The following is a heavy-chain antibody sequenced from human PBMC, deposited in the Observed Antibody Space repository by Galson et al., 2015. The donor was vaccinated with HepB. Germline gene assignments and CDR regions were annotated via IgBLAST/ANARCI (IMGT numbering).Heavy chain of an antibody. CDR1: GYTFTSYG. Sequence: SVKVSCKASGYTFTSYGISWVRQAPGQGLEWMGWISAYNGNTNYAQKLQGRVTMTTDTSTSTAYMELRSLRSDDTAVYYCARGQRGKRPTGPDYFDYWGQGTLVTVSS. D-gene: IGHD4-11*01. J-gene: IGHJ4*02. CDR2: ISAYNGNT. CDR3: ARGQRGKRPTGPDYFDY. V-gene: IGHV1-18*01.